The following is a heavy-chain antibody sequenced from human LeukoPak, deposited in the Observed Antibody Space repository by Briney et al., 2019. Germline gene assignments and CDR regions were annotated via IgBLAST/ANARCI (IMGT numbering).Heavy chain of an antibody. J-gene: IGHJ3*02. V-gene: IGHV3-9*01. Sequence: PGRSLRLSCAASGFTFDDYAMHWVRQAPGKGLEWVSGISWNSGSIGYADSVKGRFTISRDNAKNSLYLQMNSLRAEDTALYYCAKETIGVKQPHEKAGAFDIWGQGTMVTVSS. D-gene: IGHD3-3*01. CDR2: ISWNSGSI. CDR1: GFTFDDYA. CDR3: AKETIGVKQPHEKAGAFDI.